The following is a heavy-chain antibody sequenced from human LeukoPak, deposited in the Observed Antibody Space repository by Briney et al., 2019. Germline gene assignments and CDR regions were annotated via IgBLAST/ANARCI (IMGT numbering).Heavy chain of an antibody. D-gene: IGHD3-22*01. CDR2: ISSSSSYI. CDR1: GFTFSSYS. V-gene: IGHV3-21*01. J-gene: IGHJ5*02. Sequence: GGSLRLSCAASGFTFSSYSMNWVRQAPGKGLEWVSSISSSSSYIYYADSVKGRFTISRDNAKNSLYLQMNSLRAEDTAVYYCARGKYLDYYDSSGYYSNWSDPWGQGTLVTVSS. CDR3: ARGKYLDYYDSSGYYSNWSDP.